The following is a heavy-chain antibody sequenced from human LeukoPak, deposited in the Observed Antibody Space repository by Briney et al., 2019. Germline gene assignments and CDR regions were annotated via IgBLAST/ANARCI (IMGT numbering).Heavy chain of an antibody. J-gene: IGHJ4*02. D-gene: IGHD3-22*01. V-gene: IGHV4-59*02. Sequence: PSETLSLTCTVSGGSGSSYYWSLIRQPAGKGLEWIGYIYYSGSTNYNPSLKSRVTISVDTSKNQFSLKLSSVTAADTAVYYCASNYYDSSGYLYWGQGTLVTVSS. CDR2: IYYSGST. CDR1: GGSGSSYY. CDR3: ASNYYDSSGYLY.